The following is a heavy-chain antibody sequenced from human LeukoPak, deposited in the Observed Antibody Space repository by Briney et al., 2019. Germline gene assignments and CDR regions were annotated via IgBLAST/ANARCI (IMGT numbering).Heavy chain of an antibody. CDR3: ARSEGSGSCLDY. V-gene: IGHV3-74*01. D-gene: IGHD3-10*01. Sequence: GGSLRLSCAASGFTFDDYAMHWVRQAPGKGLVWVSRINSDGSSTSYADSVKGRFTISRDNAKNTLYLQMNSLRAEDTAVYYCARSEGSGSCLDYWGQGTLVTVSS. J-gene: IGHJ4*02. CDR2: INSDGSST. CDR1: GFTFDDYA.